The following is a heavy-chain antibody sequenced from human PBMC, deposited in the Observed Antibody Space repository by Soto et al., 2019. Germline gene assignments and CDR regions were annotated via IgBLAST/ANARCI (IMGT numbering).Heavy chain of an antibody. CDR3: AIFMGNSVAPTYFDY. CDR2: IYYRGST. CDR1: GGSINIYY. Sequence: QVQLQASGPGLVKPSETLSLTCTVSGGSINIYYWSWIRQPPGKGLEWIGYIYYRGSTNYNPSLKSRVTISVDTSKNQFSLKLSSVTTADTAVYYCAIFMGNSVAPTYFDYWGQGTLVTVSS. J-gene: IGHJ4*02. D-gene: IGHD5-12*01. V-gene: IGHV4-59*01.